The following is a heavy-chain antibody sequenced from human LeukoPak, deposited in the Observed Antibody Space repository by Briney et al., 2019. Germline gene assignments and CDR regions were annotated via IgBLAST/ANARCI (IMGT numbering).Heavy chain of an antibody. J-gene: IGHJ4*02. CDR1: GFTFSGYS. CDR2: ISSSSGTI. CDR3: ARNDYGDYVFDY. D-gene: IGHD4-17*01. Sequence: TGGSLRLSCAASGFTFSGYSMNWVRQAPGKGLEWVSYISSSSGTILYADSVKGRFTISRDNSKNTLYLQMNSLRAEDTAVYYCARNDYGDYVFDYWGQGTLVTVSS. V-gene: IGHV3-48*01.